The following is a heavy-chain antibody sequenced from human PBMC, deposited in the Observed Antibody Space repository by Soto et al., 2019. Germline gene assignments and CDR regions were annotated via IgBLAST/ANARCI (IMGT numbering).Heavy chain of an antibody. V-gene: IGHV4-30-4*02. CDR2: IYHRGST. D-gene: IGHD6-13*01. Sequence: PSETLSLTCTVSGGSISSGDYYWNWIRQHPGKGLEWIGYIYHRGSTKYNPSLKNRVTISVDTSKNQVVLTMTNMDPVDTATYNCAHVRSSWYKAPNWFDPWGQGTLVTVSS. J-gene: IGHJ5*02. CDR3: AHVRSSWYKAPNWFDP. CDR1: GGSISSGDYY.